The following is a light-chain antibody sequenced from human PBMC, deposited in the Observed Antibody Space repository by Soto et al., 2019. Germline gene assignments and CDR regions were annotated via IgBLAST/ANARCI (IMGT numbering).Light chain of an antibody. CDR2: GAS. J-gene: IGKJ4*01. V-gene: IGKV3-15*01. CDR3: QQYDNWPLT. Sequence: DIVMTQSPATLPVSPGERATLSCRASQSVSSNLAWYQQKPGQAPRFLIYGASTRATGIPARFSGSGSGTEFTLNISRLQSEDFAGYYCQQYDNWPLTFGGGTKVEIK. CDR1: QSVSSN.